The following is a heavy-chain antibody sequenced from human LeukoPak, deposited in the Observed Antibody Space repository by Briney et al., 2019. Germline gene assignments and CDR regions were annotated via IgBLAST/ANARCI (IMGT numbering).Heavy chain of an antibody. CDR3: AKDGIVATTDRATYGMDV. D-gene: IGHD5-12*01. CDR2: IYYSGST. CDR1: GGSISSSSYY. J-gene: IGHJ6*02. Sequence: SETLSLTCTVSGGSISSSSYYWGWIRQPPGKGLEWIGSIYYSGSTYYNPSLKSRVTISVDTSKNQFSLKLSSVTAADTAVYYCAKDGIVATTDRATYGMDVWGQGTTVTVSS. V-gene: IGHV4-39*07.